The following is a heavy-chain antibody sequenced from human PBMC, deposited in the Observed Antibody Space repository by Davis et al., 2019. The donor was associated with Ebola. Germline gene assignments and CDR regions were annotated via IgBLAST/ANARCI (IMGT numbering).Heavy chain of an antibody. J-gene: IGHJ4*02. CDR2: VYRSGDI. V-gene: IGHV3-66*01. D-gene: IGHD5-24*01. CDR3: ARGDGYNFWGF. Sequence: GESLKISCAVSGFSVSSNYMSWVRQAPGKGLEWVSVVYRSGDIYYADSVRGRFTISRDNSQNTVHLQMNSLRVEDTALYYCARGDGYNFWGFWGQGTLVTVSS. CDR1: GFSVSSNY.